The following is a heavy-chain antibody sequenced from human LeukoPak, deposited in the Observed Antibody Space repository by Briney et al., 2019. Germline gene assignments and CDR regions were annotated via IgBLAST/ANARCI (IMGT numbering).Heavy chain of an antibody. Sequence: PGGSLRLSRTGSGFTFDDYAMHSVRQAPRKGLGWVSAISWNSGKIGYADSVKGRFTISRDNAQNSLHLQMNSLRAEDTALYYCAKDISGSGSYYFDFWGQGTLVTVSS. J-gene: IGHJ4*02. CDR1: GFTFDDYA. CDR2: ISWNSGKI. V-gene: IGHV3-9*01. D-gene: IGHD1-26*01. CDR3: AKDISGSGSYYFDF.